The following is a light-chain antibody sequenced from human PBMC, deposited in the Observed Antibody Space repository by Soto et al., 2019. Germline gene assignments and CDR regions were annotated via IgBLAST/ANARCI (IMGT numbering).Light chain of an antibody. CDR3: QQYGSSPPIT. Sequence: EIVLTQSPGTLSLSPGESATLSCSASQRVSSSYLAWYQQKPGQAPRLLIYGASSRATGIPDRFSGSRSGTDFTLTISRLEPEDFAVYYCQQYGSSPPITFGQGTRLEIK. CDR1: QRVSSSY. CDR2: GAS. J-gene: IGKJ5*01. V-gene: IGKV3-20*01.